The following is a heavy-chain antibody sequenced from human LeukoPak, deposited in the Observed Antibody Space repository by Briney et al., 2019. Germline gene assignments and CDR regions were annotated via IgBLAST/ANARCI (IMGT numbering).Heavy chain of an antibody. J-gene: IGHJ4*02. V-gene: IGHV4-59*01. D-gene: IGHD6-13*01. CDR2: IYYSGST. CDR1: GGSISSYY. CDR3: ARPYSSSWYLSY. Sequence: PSETLSLTCTVSGGSISSYYWSWIRQPPGKGLEWIGYIYYSGSTNYNPSLKSRVTISVDTSKNQFSLKLSSVTAADTAVYYCARPYSSSWYLSYWGQGTLVTVSS.